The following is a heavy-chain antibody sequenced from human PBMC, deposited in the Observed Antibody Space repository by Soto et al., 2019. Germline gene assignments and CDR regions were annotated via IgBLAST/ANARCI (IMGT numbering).Heavy chain of an antibody. CDR2: ISYEGSEK. D-gene: IGHD2-2*01. J-gene: IGHJ4*02. Sequence: QVHLVESGGGVVQPGRSLRLSCAASGFTFSNNGMHWVRQAPGKGLEWMGVISYEGSEKYYAGSVKGRFTISRDNSKNTLDLQMDTLRAADTAIYYCVKYQGAPAGFDYCGQGILVTVSS. CDR1: GFTFSNNG. CDR3: VKYQGAPAGFDY. V-gene: IGHV3-30*18.